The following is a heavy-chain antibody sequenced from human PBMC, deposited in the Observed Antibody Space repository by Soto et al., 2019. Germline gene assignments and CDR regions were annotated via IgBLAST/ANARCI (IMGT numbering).Heavy chain of an antibody. J-gene: IGHJ5*02. D-gene: IGHD2-21*02. V-gene: IGHV1-18*01. CDR2: ISADHCNT. CDR1: GYTFTSYG. CDR3: ARDLPEGGGDCYYAFDH. Sequence: QVPLVQSGAEVKKPGASVKVSCQDSGYTFTSYGISWVRQAPGPGLEWLGWISADHCNTHYAQKLQGRVTMTTYTSTCTAYMELSSLRSDDTAVQDSARDLPEGGGDCYYAFDHWGQGTLVTVSA.